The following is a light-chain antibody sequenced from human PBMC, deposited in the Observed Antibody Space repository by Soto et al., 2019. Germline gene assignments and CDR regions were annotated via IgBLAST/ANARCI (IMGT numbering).Light chain of an antibody. V-gene: IGLV6-57*01. CDR1: SGSIASNF. Sequence: NFMLTQPHSVSESPGKTVTISCTRSSGSIASNFVQWYQQRPGSSPTTVMYEDTRRPSGVPDRFSGSIDSSSNSASLTISGLRTEEEADYYCQSSDSSIQLFGGGPKLTVL. J-gene: IGLJ3*02. CDR3: QSSDSSIQL. CDR2: EDT.